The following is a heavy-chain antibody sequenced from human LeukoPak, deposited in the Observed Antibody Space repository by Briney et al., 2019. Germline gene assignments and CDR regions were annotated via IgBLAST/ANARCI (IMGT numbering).Heavy chain of an antibody. CDR1: GFTFSTFW. J-gene: IGHJ4*02. CDR3: ASFACSSGTCYDYFDS. Sequence: PGGSLRLSCAASGFTFSTFWMHWVRQAPGKGLVWVSRITSDGSVTSYADSVKGRFTISRDNAKNTVYLQMNSLRAEDTAVYYCASFACSSGTCYDYFDSWGQGTPVTVSS. D-gene: IGHD2-15*01. CDR2: ITSDGSVT. V-gene: IGHV3-74*01.